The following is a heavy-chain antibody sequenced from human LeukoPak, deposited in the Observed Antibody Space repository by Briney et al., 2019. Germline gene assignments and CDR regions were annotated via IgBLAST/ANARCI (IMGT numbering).Heavy chain of an antibody. CDR2: IIPIFGTA. CDR1: GGTFSSYA. J-gene: IGHJ3*02. CDR3: EVAAMEMAFDI. V-gene: IGHV1-69*13. D-gene: IGHD2-15*01. Sequence: GASVKVSCKASGGTFSSYAISWVRQAPGQGLEWMGGIIPIFGTANYAQKFQGRVTITADESTSTAYMELSSLRSEDTAVYYCEVAAMEMAFDIWGQGTMVTVSS.